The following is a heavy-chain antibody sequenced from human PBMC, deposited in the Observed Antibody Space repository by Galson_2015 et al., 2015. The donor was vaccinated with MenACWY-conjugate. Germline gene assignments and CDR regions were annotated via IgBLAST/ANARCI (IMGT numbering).Heavy chain of an antibody. CDR1: GFTFSDYE. D-gene: IGHD5-24*01. J-gene: IGHJ5*02. CDR2: ISASGSST. CDR3: AKDHVGSASPYNYIDP. V-gene: IGHV3-23*01. Sequence: SLRLSCAASGFTFSDYEISWLRQAPGKGLEWVSGISASGSSTYYADFAKGRFTISRDNSKNILFLQLNSLRAEDTAVYFCAKDHVGSASPYNYIDPWGQGTLVTVSS.